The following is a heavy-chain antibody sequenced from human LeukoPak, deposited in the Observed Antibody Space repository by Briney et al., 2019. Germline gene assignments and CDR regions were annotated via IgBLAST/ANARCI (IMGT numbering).Heavy chain of an antibody. D-gene: IGHD6-19*01. CDR2: ITGSESST. V-gene: IGHV3-23*01. J-gene: IGHJ4*02. CDR3: AKHRGSGVAGTGGVES. Sequence: PGGSLRLSCAASGFSFSSHGMHWVRQAPGKGLEWVSVITGSESSTYYADSVRGRFTISRDNPKNTLYLQMNSLRADDTAVYYCAKHRGSGVAGTGGVESWGQGTLVTVSS. CDR1: GFSFSSHG.